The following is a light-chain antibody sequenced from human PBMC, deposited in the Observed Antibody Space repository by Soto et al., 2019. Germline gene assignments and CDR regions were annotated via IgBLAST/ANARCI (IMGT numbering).Light chain of an antibody. J-gene: IGKJ1*01. Sequence: EFTQSRSILSLDHVERATLSCRASQSVSNDFLAWYQQKPGQAPRLLIYGASTRATDVPDRFSAGGSGRDFTLTISRLEPEDLAVYYCQQYGSLSWTFGQRTKVDI. CDR3: QQYGSLSWT. CDR2: GAS. V-gene: IGKV3-20*01. CDR1: QSVSNDF.